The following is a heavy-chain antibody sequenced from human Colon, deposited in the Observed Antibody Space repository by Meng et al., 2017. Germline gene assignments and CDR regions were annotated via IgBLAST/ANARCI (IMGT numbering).Heavy chain of an antibody. V-gene: IGHV3-21*01. D-gene: IGHD3-10*01. J-gene: IGHJ4*02. CDR3: AGGWFGELLYY. CDR1: GFTFSSYS. CDR2: ISSSSSYI. Sequence: GESLTISCAASGFTFSSYSMNWVRQAPGKGLEWVSSISSSSSYIYYADSVKGRFTISRDNAKNSLYLQMNSLRAEDTAVYYCAGGWFGELLYYWGQGTLVTVSS.